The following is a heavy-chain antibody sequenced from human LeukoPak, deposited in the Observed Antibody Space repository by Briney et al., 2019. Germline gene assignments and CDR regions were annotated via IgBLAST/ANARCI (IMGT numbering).Heavy chain of an antibody. J-gene: IGHJ6*01. Sequence: GVSLRLSCEASGFTFSSYDMHWVRQATGKGLEWVSTLGTASDTYYPGSLKGRFTISRENAKNSLYLQMNSLRAGDTAVYYCARGNYGDYRHGMDVWGQGTTVTVSS. CDR1: GFTFSSYD. D-gene: IGHD4-17*01. V-gene: IGHV3-13*01. CDR3: ARGNYGDYRHGMDV. CDR2: LGTASDT.